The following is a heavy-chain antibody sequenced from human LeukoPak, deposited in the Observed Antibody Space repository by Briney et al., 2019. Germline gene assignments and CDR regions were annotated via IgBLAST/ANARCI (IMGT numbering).Heavy chain of an antibody. CDR2: IYHGGST. CDR1: GFTFSDYAM. D-gene: IGHD4-17*01. CDR3: ARDDGRTADYSGMDV. Sequence: GSLRLSCVASGFTFSDYAMNWVRQTPGKGLEWIGEIYHGGSTKYNPSLKSRATISVDKSKNQFSLNLSSVTAADTAVYYCARDDGRTADYSGMDVWGQGTTVTVSS. V-gene: IGHV4-4*02. J-gene: IGHJ6*02.